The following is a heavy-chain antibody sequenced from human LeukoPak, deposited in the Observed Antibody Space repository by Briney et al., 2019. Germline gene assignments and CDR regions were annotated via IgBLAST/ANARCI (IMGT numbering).Heavy chain of an antibody. CDR3: AKEGAYPIITYDS. CDR2: IKQDGGEK. D-gene: IGHD1-14*01. CDR1: GFTFSNYW. V-gene: IGHV3-7*01. J-gene: IGHJ5*01. Sequence: GGSLRLSCAASGFTFSNYWMNWLRQAPGKGLEWVANIKQDGGEKYYVDSVKGRFTISRDNAKNSLYLQMNSLRAEDAGVYYCAKEGAYPIITYDSWGQGTLVTVSS.